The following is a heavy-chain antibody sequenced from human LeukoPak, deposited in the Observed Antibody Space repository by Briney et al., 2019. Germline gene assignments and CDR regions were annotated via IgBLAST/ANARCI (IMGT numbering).Heavy chain of an antibody. D-gene: IGHD3-22*01. CDR1: GYSFGSYW. CDR2: IYTGDSDT. V-gene: IGHV5-51*01. CDR3: ARLTDYYDSSGYYRNYNWFDP. Sequence: PGEPLKISCKGSGYSFGSYWIAWVRQMSGKGLEWMGIIYTGDSDTKYSPTFQGQVTISADKSINTAYLQWSSLTASDTAMYYCARLTDYYDSSGYYRNYNWFDPWGQGELVTVSS. J-gene: IGHJ5*02.